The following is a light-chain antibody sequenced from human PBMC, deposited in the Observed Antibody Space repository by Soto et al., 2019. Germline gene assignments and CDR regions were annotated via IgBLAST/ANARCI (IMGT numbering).Light chain of an antibody. CDR3: SSQTGSATVL. CDR1: SSDVGAYNF. V-gene: IGLV2-14*01. CDR2: EVS. J-gene: IGLJ2*01. Sequence: QSVQSQPASVCGSPGQAITISCTGTSSDVGAYNFVSWYQQFPGKAPKLMIYEVSNRPSGVSDRFSGSKSGNTASLIISGLKAEDEADYYCSSQTGSATVLFGGGTK.